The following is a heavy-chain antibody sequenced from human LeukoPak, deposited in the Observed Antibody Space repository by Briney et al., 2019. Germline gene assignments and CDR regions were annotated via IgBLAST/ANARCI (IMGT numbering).Heavy chain of an antibody. CDR3: ARDVPPDAFDI. V-gene: IGHV4-31*03. D-gene: IGHD2-2*01. Sequence: SETLSLSCTVSGGSISSGGYYWSWIRQHPGKGLEWIGYIYYSGSTYYNPSLKSRVTISVDTSKNQFSLKLSSVTAADTAVYYCARDVPPDAFDIWGQGTMVTVSS. CDR1: GGSISSGGYY. J-gene: IGHJ3*02. CDR2: IYYSGST.